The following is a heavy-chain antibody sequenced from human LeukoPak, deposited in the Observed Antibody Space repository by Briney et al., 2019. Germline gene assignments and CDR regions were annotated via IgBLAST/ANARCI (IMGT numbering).Heavy chain of an antibody. CDR3: ARDVRDIVVVPAAINPYYYYGMDV. V-gene: IGHV1-2*02. Sequence: GASVKVSCKASGYTFTGYYMHWVRQAPGQGLEWMGWINPNSGGTNYAQKFQGRVTMTRDTSISTAYMELSRLRSDDTAVYYCARDVRDIVVVPAAINPYYYYGMDVWGQGTTVTVSS. CDR1: GYTFTGYY. CDR2: INPNSGGT. J-gene: IGHJ6*02. D-gene: IGHD2-2*02.